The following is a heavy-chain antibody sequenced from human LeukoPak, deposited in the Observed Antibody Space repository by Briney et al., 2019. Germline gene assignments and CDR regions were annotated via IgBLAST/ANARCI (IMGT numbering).Heavy chain of an antibody. Sequence: PGGSLRLSCAASGFTFSSYAMSWVRQAPGKGLEWVSAISGSGGSTYYADSVKGRFTISRDNSKNTLYLQMNSLRAEDTAVYYCAKDKVRGVIPYYFDHWGQGTLVTVSS. V-gene: IGHV3-23*01. CDR2: ISGSGGST. CDR1: GFTFSSYA. D-gene: IGHD3-10*01. J-gene: IGHJ4*02. CDR3: AKDKVRGVIPYYFDH.